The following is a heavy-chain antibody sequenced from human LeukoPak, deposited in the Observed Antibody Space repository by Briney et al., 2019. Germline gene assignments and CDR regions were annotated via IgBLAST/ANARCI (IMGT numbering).Heavy chain of an antibody. CDR2: IYTSGST. J-gene: IGHJ6*02. CDR3: ARGRGPGIAVAGTPYYYYGMDV. CDR1: GGSISSYY. D-gene: IGHD6-19*01. Sequence: SETLSLTCTVSGGSISSYYWSWIRQPAGKGLEWIGRIYTSGSTNYNPSLKSRVTMSVDTSKNQFSLKLSSVTAADTAVYYCARGRGPGIAVAGTPYYYYGMDVWGQGTTVTVSS. V-gene: IGHV4-4*07.